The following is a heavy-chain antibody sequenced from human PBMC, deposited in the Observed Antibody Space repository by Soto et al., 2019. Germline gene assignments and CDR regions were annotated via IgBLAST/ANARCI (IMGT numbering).Heavy chain of an antibody. CDR2: ISGSGRTI. V-gene: IGHV3-11*01. D-gene: IGHD5-18*01. Sequence: GGSLRLSCAASGFIFSEDYMTWIRQAPGKGLEWVSYISGSGRTIYYADSVKGRSTISRDNAKNALYLQMNSLRAEDTAVYYCARYSSGYADVWGQGTTVTVSS. CDR3: ARYSSGYADV. CDR1: GFIFSEDY. J-gene: IGHJ6*02.